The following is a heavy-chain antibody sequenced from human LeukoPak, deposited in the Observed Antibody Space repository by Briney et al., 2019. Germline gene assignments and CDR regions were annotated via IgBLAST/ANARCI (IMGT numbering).Heavy chain of an antibody. Sequence: SETLSLTCTVSGGSISSGSYYWNWIRQPAGKGLEWLGNIFTRGTTNYNASLESRLTISLDTARNQFSLSLRSVTAADTAIYFCARFSLAVYFNYWGQGTLVTASS. V-gene: IGHV4-61*09. CDR2: IFTRGTT. CDR1: GGSISSGSYY. CDR3: ARFSLAVYFNY. D-gene: IGHD6-19*01. J-gene: IGHJ4*02.